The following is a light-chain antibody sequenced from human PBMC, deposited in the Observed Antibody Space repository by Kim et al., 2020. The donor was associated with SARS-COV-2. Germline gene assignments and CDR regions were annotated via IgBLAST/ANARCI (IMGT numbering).Light chain of an antibody. CDR1: GLRTYH. CDR3: NSRDSSGSHVV. Sequence: SSELTQDPAVSVALGQTVTITCQGDGLRTYHASWYQQKPGQAPLLVIYGYSSRPSGIPDRFSGSTSGNTASLTIAGAQAEDDADYYCNSRDSSGSHVVFGGGTKLTVL. J-gene: IGLJ2*01. V-gene: IGLV3-19*01. CDR2: GYS.